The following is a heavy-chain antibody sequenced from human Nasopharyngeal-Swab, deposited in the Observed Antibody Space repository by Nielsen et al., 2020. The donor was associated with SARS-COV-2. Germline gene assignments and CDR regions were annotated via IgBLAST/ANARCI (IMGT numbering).Heavy chain of an antibody. V-gene: IGHV4-59*01. Sequence: SETLSLTCTVSGGSISSYYWSWIRPPPGKGLEWIGHIYYSGSTNYNPSLKSRVTISVDTSKNQFSLKLSSVTAADTAVYYCARVSGWYEMDVWGKGTTVTVSS. J-gene: IGHJ6*04. CDR1: GGSISSYY. D-gene: IGHD6-19*01. CDR3: ARVSGWYEMDV. CDR2: IYYSGST.